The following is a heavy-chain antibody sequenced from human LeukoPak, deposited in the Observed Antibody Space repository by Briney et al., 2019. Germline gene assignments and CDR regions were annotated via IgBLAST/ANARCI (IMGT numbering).Heavy chain of an antibody. CDR2: INHNSGGT. V-gene: IGHV1-2*02. J-gene: IGHJ4*02. D-gene: IGHD6-13*01. CDR1: GYTFTGYY. CDR3: ATRIAAAGTLDY. Sequence: ASVKVSCKASGYTFTGYYMHWVRHAPGQGLEWRGWINHNSGGTNYAQKFQGRVTMTRDTSISTAYMELSRLRSDDTAVYYCATRIAAAGTLDYWGQGTLVTVSS.